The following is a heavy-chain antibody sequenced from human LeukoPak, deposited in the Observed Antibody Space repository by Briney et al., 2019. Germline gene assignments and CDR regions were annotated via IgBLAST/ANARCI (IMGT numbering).Heavy chain of an antibody. CDR1: GFTFSSYW. CDR3: ARGQQLVLYYYYYYGMDV. Sequence: GGSLRLSCAASGFTFSSYWMHWVRQAPGKGLVWVSRINSDRSSTSYADSVKGRFTISRDNAKNTLYLQMNRLRAEDTAVYYCARGQQLVLYYYYYYGMDVWGQGTTVTVSS. CDR2: INSDRSST. D-gene: IGHD6-6*01. V-gene: IGHV3-74*01. J-gene: IGHJ6*02.